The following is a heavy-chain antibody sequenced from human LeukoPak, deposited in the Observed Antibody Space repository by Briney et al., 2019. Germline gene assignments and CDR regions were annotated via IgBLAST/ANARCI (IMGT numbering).Heavy chain of an antibody. CDR1: GFTFSSYS. Sequence: GSLRLSCAASGFTFSSYSMNWVRQAPGKGLEWVSSISSSSSYIYYADSVKGRFTISRDNAKNSLYLQMNSLRAEDTAVYYCAREQGYSSSYDYWGQGTLVTVSS. D-gene: IGHD6-6*01. J-gene: IGHJ4*02. V-gene: IGHV3-21*01. CDR3: AREQGYSSSYDY. CDR2: ISSSSSYI.